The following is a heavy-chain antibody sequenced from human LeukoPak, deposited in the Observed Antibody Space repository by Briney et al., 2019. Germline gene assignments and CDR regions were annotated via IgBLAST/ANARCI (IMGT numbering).Heavy chain of an antibody. Sequence: PGGSLRLSCAAPGFTFSSYGMHWVRQAPGKGLEWVAVIWYDGSNKYYADSVRGRFTISRDNSKNTLYLQMNSLRAEDTAVYYCARDPAVAGPGGFDYWGQGTLVTVSS. CDR1: GFTFSSYG. CDR2: IWYDGSNK. V-gene: IGHV3-33*01. CDR3: ARDPAVAGPGGFDY. D-gene: IGHD6-19*01. J-gene: IGHJ4*02.